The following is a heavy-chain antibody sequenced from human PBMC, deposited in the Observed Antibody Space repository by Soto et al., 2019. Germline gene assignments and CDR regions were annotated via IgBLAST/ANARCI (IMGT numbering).Heavy chain of an antibody. V-gene: IGHV3-33*01. CDR2: IWYDGSNE. J-gene: IGHJ6*02. D-gene: IGHD3-22*01. CDR3: ARYDIPGVTMSTPGIDI. Sequence: GKGLEWVAVIWYDGSNEHYADSVKGRFTISKANSKNPLYLQMNSLRAEDTAMYYFARYDIPGVTMSTPGIDIWGQGIMVTVSS.